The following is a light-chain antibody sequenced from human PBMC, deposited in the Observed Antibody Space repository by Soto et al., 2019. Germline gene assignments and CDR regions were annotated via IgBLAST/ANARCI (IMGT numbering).Light chain of an antibody. J-gene: IGKJ4*01. CDR1: QSVSGSY. V-gene: IGKV3D-20*02. Sequence: EIVLTQSPGTLSLSPGERATLSCRASQSVSGSYLAWYQQKPGQAPRLLIYDASNRAIGIPARFSGSGSGTDFTLTISSLEPEDFAVYYCQQRSNWPLTFGGGTKVDIK. CDR2: DAS. CDR3: QQRSNWPLT.